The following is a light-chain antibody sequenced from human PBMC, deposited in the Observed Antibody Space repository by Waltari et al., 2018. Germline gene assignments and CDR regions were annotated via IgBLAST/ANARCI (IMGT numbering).Light chain of an antibody. Sequence: QSVLTQSPSVSGAPGQTVTISCSGSSSHIGAGPGVHWYQQFPGRAPKLLIFENNNRPSGVPDRFSGSKSGTSASLVITGLQAEDEADYYCQSYDGTLGGLYVFGSGTAVTVL. CDR3: QSYDGTLGGLYV. CDR1: SSHIGAGPG. CDR2: ENN. V-gene: IGLV1-40*01. J-gene: IGLJ1*01.